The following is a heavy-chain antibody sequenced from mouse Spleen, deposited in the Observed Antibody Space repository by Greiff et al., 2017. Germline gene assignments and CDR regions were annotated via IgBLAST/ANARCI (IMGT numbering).Heavy chain of an antibody. CDR1: GYTFTSYD. Sequence: VKLQESGPELVKPGASVKLSCKASGYTFTSYDINWVKQRPGQGLEWIGWIYPRDGSTKYNEKFKGKATLTVDTSSSTAYMELYSLTSEDSAVYFCARSHDGYYGWFAYWGQGTLVTVSA. CDR3: ARSHDGYYGWFAY. J-gene: IGHJ3*01. CDR2: IYPRDGST. V-gene: IGHV1-85*01. D-gene: IGHD2-3*01.